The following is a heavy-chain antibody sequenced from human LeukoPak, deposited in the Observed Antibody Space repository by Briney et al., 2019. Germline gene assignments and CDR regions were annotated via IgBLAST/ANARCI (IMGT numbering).Heavy chain of an antibody. J-gene: IGHJ4*02. Sequence: PSETLSLTCTVSGGSISSSTYYWGWIRQPPGKGLEWIGSIYYSGSTHYNPSLKSRVTISVDTSKNQFSLKLSSVTAADTAVYYCATTNVLLWFGELSKTAYFDYWGQGTLVTVSS. CDR3: ATTNVLLWFGELSKTAYFDY. D-gene: IGHD3-10*01. CDR1: GGSISSSTYY. CDR2: IYYSGST. V-gene: IGHV4-39*07.